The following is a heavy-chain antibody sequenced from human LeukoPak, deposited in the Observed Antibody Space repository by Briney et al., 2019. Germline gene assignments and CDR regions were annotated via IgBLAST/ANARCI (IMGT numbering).Heavy chain of an antibody. CDR3: ARGNYLNYDFYYGMDV. CDR2: INPNSGGT. Sequence: GASVKVSCKASGYTFTGYYMHWVRQAPGQGLEWMGWINPNSGGTNYAQKFQGWVTMTRDTSISTAYMELSRLRSDDTAVYYCARGNYLNYDFYYGMDVWGQGTTVTVSS. D-gene: IGHD3-3*01. CDR1: GYTFTGYY. J-gene: IGHJ6*02. V-gene: IGHV1-2*04.